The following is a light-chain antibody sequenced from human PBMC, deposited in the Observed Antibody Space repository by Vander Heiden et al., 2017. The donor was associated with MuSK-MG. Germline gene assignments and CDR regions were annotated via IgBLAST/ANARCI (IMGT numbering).Light chain of an antibody. CDR1: NIGSKS. CDR3: QVWDSSSDHPWV. J-gene: IGLJ1*01. CDR2: YDS. Sequence: SYVLTQPPSVSVAPGKTARINCGGNNIGSKSVHWYQQKPGQAPVLVIYYDSDRPSGIPERFSGSNSGNTATLTISRVEAGDEADYYCQVWDSSSDHPWVFGTGTKVTVL. V-gene: IGLV3-21*04.